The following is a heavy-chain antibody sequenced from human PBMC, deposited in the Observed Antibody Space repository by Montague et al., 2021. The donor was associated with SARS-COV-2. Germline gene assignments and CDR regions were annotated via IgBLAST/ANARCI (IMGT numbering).Heavy chain of an antibody. CDR1: GFIFSTYA. V-gene: IGHV3-23*01. Sequence: SLRLSCAASGFIFSTYAMNWVRQAPGKGLEWASGISGSGGSTYYADSVKGRFTISRDNSKNTLYLQMNSLRAGDTAVYYCARVIGGYYGMDVWGQGTTVTVSS. CDR3: ARVIGGYYGMDV. J-gene: IGHJ6*02. CDR2: ISGSGGST. D-gene: IGHD1-26*01.